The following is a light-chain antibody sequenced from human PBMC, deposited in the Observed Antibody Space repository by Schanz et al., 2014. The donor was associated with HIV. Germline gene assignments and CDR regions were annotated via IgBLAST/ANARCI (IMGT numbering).Light chain of an antibody. CDR1: AFNIGQNY. V-gene: IGLV1-51*01. Sequence: QSVLTQPPSVSAAPGQRVTISCSGSAFNIGQNYVSWFQQFPGTAPKLIIYVTHQRHSEIPERLSGSKTGTSATLAIIGLQTGDEADYYCATWDSTLRAVVFGGGTKLTVL. CDR2: VTH. CDR3: ATWDSTLRAVV. J-gene: IGLJ2*01.